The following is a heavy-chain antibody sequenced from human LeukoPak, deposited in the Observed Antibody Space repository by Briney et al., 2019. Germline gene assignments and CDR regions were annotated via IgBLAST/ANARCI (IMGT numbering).Heavy chain of an antibody. CDR3: AELGITMIGGV. D-gene: IGHD3-10*02. J-gene: IGHJ6*04. Sequence: GGSLRLSCAASGFTFSSYGMNWVRQAPGKGLEWVSYISSSGSTIYYADSVKGRFTISRDNAKNSLYLQMNSLRAEDTAVYYCAELGITMIGGVWGIGTTVTISS. CDR2: ISSSGSTI. CDR1: GFTFSSYG. V-gene: IGHV3-48*03.